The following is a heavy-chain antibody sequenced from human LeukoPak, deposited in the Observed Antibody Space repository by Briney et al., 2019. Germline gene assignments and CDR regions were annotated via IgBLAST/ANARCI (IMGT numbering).Heavy chain of an antibody. CDR3: ARHNYYDISGQAQYWHFDL. CDR2: FCYSGST. Sequence: SETLSLTCIVSGGSINSNSYFWGWIRQPPGKGLEWIGRFCYSGSTYYNPSLKSRVTISVDTSKNQFSLKLSSVTAADTAVYYCARHNYYDISGQAQYWHFDLWGRGTLVTVSS. CDR1: GGSINSNSYF. V-gene: IGHV4-39*01. J-gene: IGHJ2*01. D-gene: IGHD3-22*01.